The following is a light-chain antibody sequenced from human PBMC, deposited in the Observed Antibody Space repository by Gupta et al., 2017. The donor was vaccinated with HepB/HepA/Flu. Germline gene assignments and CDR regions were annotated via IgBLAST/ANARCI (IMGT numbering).Light chain of an antibody. Sequence: TSSLPVSSSDIGRYNFVSWYQQRPGDAPKLIIYDLSNRPSGVSNRFSGSKSDYTASLTISGLQAEDEADYYCSSYASSNNYVFGTGTKVTVL. CDR2: DLS. J-gene: IGLJ1*01. CDR1: SSDIGRYNF. CDR3: SSYASSNNYV. V-gene: IGLV2-14*03.